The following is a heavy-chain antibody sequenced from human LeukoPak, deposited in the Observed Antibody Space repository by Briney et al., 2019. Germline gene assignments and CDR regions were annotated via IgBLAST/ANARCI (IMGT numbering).Heavy chain of an antibody. CDR2: IYTSGST. J-gene: IGHJ4*02. CDR3: ARENPSYDYVWGSYRLFGY. Sequence: SETLSLTCTVSGGSISSYYWSWIRQPAGKGLEWIGRIYTSGSTNYNPSLKSRVTMSVDTSKNQFSLKLSSVTAADTAVYYCARENPSYDYVWGSYRLFGYWGQGTLVTVSS. D-gene: IGHD3-16*02. V-gene: IGHV4-4*07. CDR1: GGSISSYY.